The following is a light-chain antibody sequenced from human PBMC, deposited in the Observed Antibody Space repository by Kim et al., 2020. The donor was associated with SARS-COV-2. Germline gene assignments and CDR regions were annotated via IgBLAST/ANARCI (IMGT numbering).Light chain of an antibody. CDR3: QAWDSSTWV. Sequence: SYELTQPPSVYVSPGQTASITCSGDKLGDKYACWYQQKPGQSPVLVIYQDSKRPSGIPERFSGSNSGNTATLTISGTQAMDEADYYCQAWDSSTWVFGGGTQLTVL. J-gene: IGLJ3*02. CDR2: QDS. CDR1: KLGDKY. V-gene: IGLV3-1*01.